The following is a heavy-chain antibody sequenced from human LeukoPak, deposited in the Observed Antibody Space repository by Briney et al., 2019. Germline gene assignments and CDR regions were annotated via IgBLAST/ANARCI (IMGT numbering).Heavy chain of an antibody. D-gene: IGHD3-22*01. V-gene: IGHV1-18*01. CDR2: ISAYNGNT. CDR1: GYTFTSYG. J-gene: IGHJ4*02. Sequence: GASVKVSCKASGYTFTSYGISWVRQAPGQGLEWMGWISAYNGNTNYAQKLQGRVTMTTDTSTSTAYMELRSLRSDDTAAYYCARRVSYDSSGYYGYWGQGTLVTVSS. CDR3: ARRVSYDSSGYYGY.